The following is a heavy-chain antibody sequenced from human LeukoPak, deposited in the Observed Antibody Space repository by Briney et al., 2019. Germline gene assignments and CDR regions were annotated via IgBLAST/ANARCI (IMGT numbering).Heavy chain of an antibody. CDR3: VKAGYGELSRFDY. D-gene: IGHD3-10*01. CDR1: GFTFSSYW. Sequence: GGSLRLSCAASGFTFSSYWMHWVRQAPGKGLMWVSGINTDGSSTMYADSVKGRFTISRDNAKNTLYLQMHSLRTEDTAVYYCVKAGYGELSRFDYWGQGTLVTVSS. V-gene: IGHV3-74*03. CDR2: INTDGSST. J-gene: IGHJ4*02.